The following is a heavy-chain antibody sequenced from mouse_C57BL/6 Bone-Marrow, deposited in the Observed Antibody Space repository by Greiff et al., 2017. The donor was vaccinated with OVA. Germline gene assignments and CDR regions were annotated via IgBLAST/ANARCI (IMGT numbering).Heavy chain of an antibody. V-gene: IGHV5-6*02. CDR3: ATGCAD. CDR1: GFTFSSYG. J-gene: IGHJ3*01. Sequence: EVKLVESGGDLVKPGGSLKLSCAASGFTFSSYGMSWVRQTPDKRLEWVATISSGGSYTYYPDSVKGRFTISRDNAKNTLYLQMSSLKSEDTAMYYCATGCADWGQETLVTVSA. CDR2: ISSGGSYT.